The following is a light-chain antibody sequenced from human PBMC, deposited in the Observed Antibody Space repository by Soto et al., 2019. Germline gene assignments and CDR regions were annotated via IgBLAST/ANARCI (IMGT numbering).Light chain of an antibody. CDR2: KAS. CDR1: QSISSW. V-gene: IGKV1-5*03. CDR3: QQYNSYPPA. Sequence: STLSASVGDRVTITCRASQSISSWLAWYQQKPGKAPKLLIYKASSLESGVPSRFSGSGSGTEFTLTISSLQPDEFATYYCQQYNSYPPAFGGGTKVDI. J-gene: IGKJ4*01.